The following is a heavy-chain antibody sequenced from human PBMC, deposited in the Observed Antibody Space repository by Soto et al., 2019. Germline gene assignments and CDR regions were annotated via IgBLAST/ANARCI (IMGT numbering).Heavy chain of an antibody. CDR3: VRQGIDYLHGLVDV. D-gene: IGHD4-17*01. J-gene: IGHJ6*02. V-gene: IGHV4-59*08. CDR2: VYYTGDT. CDR1: SGPDRSHN. Sequence: QVQLQQSGPRLVKPSETLSLTCTVSSGPDRSHNWGWIRQPPGRGLEWIGSVYYTGDTAYNPCLRSRVTISADTSTNDISLTLSSVTAADTAVYYCVRQGIDYLHGLVDVWGQGTTVSVSS.